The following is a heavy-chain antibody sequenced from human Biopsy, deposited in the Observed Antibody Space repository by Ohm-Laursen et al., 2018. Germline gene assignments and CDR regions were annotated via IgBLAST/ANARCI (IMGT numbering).Heavy chain of an antibody. V-gene: IGHV3-33*06. D-gene: IGHD5-18*01. CDR2: IWYDGSKK. CDR1: GLSFSTYG. CDR3: AKDRYNYTPIGGFSMDV. J-gene: IGHJ6*02. Sequence: SLRLSCTASGLSFSTYGMHWVRQAPGKGLEWVAVIWYDGSKKYYADSVKGRFTITRDNSKNTLYLQMNSLRAEGTAVYYCAKDRYNYTPIGGFSMDVWGQGTTVTVSS.